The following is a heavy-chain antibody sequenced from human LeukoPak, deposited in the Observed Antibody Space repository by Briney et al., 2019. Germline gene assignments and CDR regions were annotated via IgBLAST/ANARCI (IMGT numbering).Heavy chain of an antibody. CDR1: GYTFTSYD. J-gene: IGHJ3*02. Sequence: ASVKVSCKASGYTFTSYDINWVRQATGQGLEWMGWMNPNSGNTGYAQKFQGRVTITRNTSISTAYMELSSLRSEDTAVYYCARTFMAQGGNAFDIWGQGTMVTVSS. V-gene: IGHV1-8*03. CDR2: MNPNSGNT. D-gene: IGHD1-26*01. CDR3: ARTFMAQGGNAFDI.